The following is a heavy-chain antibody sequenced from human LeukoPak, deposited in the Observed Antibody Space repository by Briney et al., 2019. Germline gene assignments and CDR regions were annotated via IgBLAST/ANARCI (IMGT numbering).Heavy chain of an antibody. D-gene: IGHD4-17*01. CDR2: TYYRSKWYN. Sequence: SQTLSLTCAISGDSVSSNSAAWNWIRQSPSRGLEWLGRTYYRSKWYNDYAVSVKSRITINPDTSKNQFSLQLNSVTPEDTAVYCCARDRRGDYGDYSIYYGMDVWGQGTTVTVSS. J-gene: IGHJ6*02. CDR1: GDSVSSNSAA. V-gene: IGHV6-1*01. CDR3: ARDRRGDYGDYSIYYGMDV.